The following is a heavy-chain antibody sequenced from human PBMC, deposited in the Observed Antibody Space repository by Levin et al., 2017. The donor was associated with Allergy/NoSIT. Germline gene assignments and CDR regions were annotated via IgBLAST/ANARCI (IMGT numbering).Heavy chain of an antibody. J-gene: IGHJ6*02. V-gene: IGHV3-48*02. CDR2: MSPINNII. CDR1: GFTFSTYS. Sequence: PGGSLRLSCAASGFTFSTYSMTWVRQAPGKGLEWVSYMSPINNIIYYADSVKGRFTISRDNAKNSLFLQMNSLRDDDTALYYCARVPNFFGSENYYYGMDVWGQGTTVTVSS. D-gene: IGHD3-10*01. CDR3: ARVPNFFGSENYYYGMDV.